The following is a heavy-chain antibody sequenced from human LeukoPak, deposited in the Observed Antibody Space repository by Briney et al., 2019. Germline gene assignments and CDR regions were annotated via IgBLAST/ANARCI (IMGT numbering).Heavy chain of an antibody. Sequence: GGSLRLSCAASGFTFSRYEMNWVRQAPGKGLEWISYISSRGPTIKYADSVKGRFTISRDNSRNTLYLQMNSLRAEDTAVYYCARSGLSRFGFWGQGTLVTVSS. V-gene: IGHV3-48*03. CDR3: ARSGLSRFGF. CDR2: ISSRGPTI. J-gene: IGHJ4*02. D-gene: IGHD2/OR15-2a*01. CDR1: GFTFSRYE.